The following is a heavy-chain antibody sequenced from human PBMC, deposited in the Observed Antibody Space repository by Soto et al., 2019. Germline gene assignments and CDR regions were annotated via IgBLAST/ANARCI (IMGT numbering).Heavy chain of an antibody. Sequence: ASVKVSCKASGYTFTGYYMHWVRQAPGQGLEWMGWINPNSGGTNYAQKFQGRVTMTRDTSISTAYMELSRLRSDDTAVYYCARDSSRWYYYYYGMDVWGQGNTVTVSS. CDR1: GYTFTGYY. CDR3: ARDSSRWYYYYYGMDV. D-gene: IGHD6-13*01. J-gene: IGHJ6*02. V-gene: IGHV1-2*02. CDR2: INPNSGGT.